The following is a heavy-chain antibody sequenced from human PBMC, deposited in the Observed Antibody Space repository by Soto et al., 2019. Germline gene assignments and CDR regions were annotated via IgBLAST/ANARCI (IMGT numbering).Heavy chain of an antibody. V-gene: IGHV3-23*01. D-gene: IGHD3-3*01. CDR2: ISGSGGST. Sequence: PGGSLRLSCAASGFTFSSYAMSWVRQAPGKGLEWVSAISGSGGSTYYADSVKGRFTISRDNSKNTLYLQMNSLRAEDTAVYYYAKAEGITIFGVVIKYNAFDIWGQGTMVTVSS. J-gene: IGHJ3*02. CDR3: AKAEGITIFGVVIKYNAFDI. CDR1: GFTFSSYA.